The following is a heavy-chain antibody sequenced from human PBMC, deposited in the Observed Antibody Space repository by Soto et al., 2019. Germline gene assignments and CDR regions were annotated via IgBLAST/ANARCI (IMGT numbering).Heavy chain of an antibody. CDR1: GYTFFTYD. V-gene: IGHV1-18*01. CDR2: ISTYSGDT. D-gene: IGHD2-15*01. CDR3: ARGAECRGYCLKKFTWLDP. J-gene: IGHJ5*02. Sequence: ASVKVSCKASGYTFFTYDISWVRQAPGQGLEWMGWISTYSGDTKYAQKFQGRVTIAADRSTSTVYMELSSLTPEDTAVYYCARGAECRGYCLKKFTWLDPWGQGTLVTVSS.